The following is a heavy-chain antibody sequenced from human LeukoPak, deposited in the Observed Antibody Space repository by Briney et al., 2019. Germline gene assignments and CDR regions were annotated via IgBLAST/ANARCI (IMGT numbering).Heavy chain of an antibody. Sequence: GGSLRLSCAASGFTFDDYAMHWVRQAPGKGLEWVSLISGDGGSTYYADSVKGRFTISRDNSKNSLYLQMNSLRTEDTALYYCARGAAAGNYFDYWGQGTLVTVSS. CDR1: GFTFDDYA. CDR2: ISGDGGST. CDR3: ARGAAAGNYFDY. D-gene: IGHD6-13*01. J-gene: IGHJ4*02. V-gene: IGHV3-43*02.